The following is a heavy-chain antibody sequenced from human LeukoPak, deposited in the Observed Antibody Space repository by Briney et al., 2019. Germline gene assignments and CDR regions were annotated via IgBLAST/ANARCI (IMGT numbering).Heavy chain of an antibody. J-gene: IGHJ4*02. Sequence: PGGSLRLSCAAYGFTFSRNALHWVRQGPGKGLEWVAYIAHDGFDTYYADSVKGRFTISRDNSKKTLYLQMNSLRPDDRAVYYCAKDDFWSCTDGGQGNLVSVSS. V-gene: IGHV3-30*02. D-gene: IGHD3/OR15-3a*01. CDR2: IAHDGFDT. CDR1: GFTFSRNA. CDR3: AKDDFWSCTD.